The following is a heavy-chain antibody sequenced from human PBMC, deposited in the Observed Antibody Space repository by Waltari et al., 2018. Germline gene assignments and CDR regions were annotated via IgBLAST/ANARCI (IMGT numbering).Heavy chain of an antibody. D-gene: IGHD3-10*01. Sequence: QVQLVQYGADLKRTGSSVTDSCEASGGTFSRYDHCWVRQAPGQGLEWMGGIIPIFGTTRYAQNLQDRVKISADESTSTAYMELSSLRSEDTAVYFCARGGGRGGSFSYYMDVWGKGTTVTISS. V-gene: IGHV1-69*12. J-gene: IGHJ6*03. CDR1: GGTFSRYD. CDR3: ARGGGRGGSFSYYMDV. CDR2: IIPIFGTT.